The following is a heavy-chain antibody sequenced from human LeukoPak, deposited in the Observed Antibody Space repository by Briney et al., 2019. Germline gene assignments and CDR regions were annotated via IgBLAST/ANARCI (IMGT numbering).Heavy chain of an antibody. CDR2: INPNSGGT. CDR1: GYTFTGYY. CDR3: ATLQQLVHPANFDY. D-gene: IGHD6-13*01. Sequence: ASVKVSCKASGYTFTGYYMHWVRQAPGQGLEWMGWINPNSGGTNYAQKFQGRVTMTRDTSISTAYMELSSLRSEDTAVYYCATLQQLVHPANFDYWGQGTLVTVSS. V-gene: IGHV1-2*02. J-gene: IGHJ4*02.